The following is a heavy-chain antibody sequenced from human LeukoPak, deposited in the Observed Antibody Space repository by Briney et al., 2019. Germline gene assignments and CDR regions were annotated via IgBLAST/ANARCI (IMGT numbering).Heavy chain of an antibody. D-gene: IGHD4-23*01. CDR3: ARHGDKSFEAWFDP. CDR2: IYPGDSDT. J-gene: IGHJ5*02. Sequence: GESLKISCKGSGYRFTSYWIGWVRQMPGKGLEWMGLIYPGDSDTRYSPSFQGQVTISVDKSITTAYLQWSSLKASDTAMCYCARHGDKSFEAWFDPWGQGTLVTVSS. CDR1: GYRFTSYW. V-gene: IGHV5-51*01.